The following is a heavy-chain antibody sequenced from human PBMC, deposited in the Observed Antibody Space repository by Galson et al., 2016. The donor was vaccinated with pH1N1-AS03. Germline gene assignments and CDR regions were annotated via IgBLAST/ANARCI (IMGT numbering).Heavy chain of an antibody. D-gene: IGHD1-26*01. CDR1: GYIFTGFY. CDR3: ARDPRGPCSSATCPTTYYFGMDV. CDR2: INPNSGVT. Sequence: SVKVSCKASGYIFTGFYVHWVRQAPGQGLEWMGWINPNSGVTNYAQKFQAWVTMTGDTSISTAYMELYGLKSDDTAVYYCARDPRGPCSSATCPTTYYFGMDVWVQGTTVIVSS. V-gene: IGHV1-2*04. J-gene: IGHJ6*02.